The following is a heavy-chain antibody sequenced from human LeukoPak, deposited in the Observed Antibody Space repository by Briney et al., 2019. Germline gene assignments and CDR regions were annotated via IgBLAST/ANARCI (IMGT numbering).Heavy chain of an antibody. CDR1: GGSISSGSYY. CDR2: IYTSGST. D-gene: IGHD3-16*01. J-gene: IGHJ3*02. V-gene: IGHV4-61*02. CDR3: ARATGYDYVHI. Sequence: PSQTLSLTCTVSGGSISSGSYYWSWIRRPAGKGLEWIGRIYTSGSTNYNPSLKSRVTISVDTSKNQFSLKLSSVTAADTAVYYCARATGYDYVHIWGQGTMVTVSS.